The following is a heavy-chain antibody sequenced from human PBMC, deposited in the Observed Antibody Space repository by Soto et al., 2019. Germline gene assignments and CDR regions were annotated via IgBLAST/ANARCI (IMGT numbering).Heavy chain of an antibody. D-gene: IGHD3-10*01. CDR2: ISGSGSSR. CDR3: AKEVLRRGESLERDFDY. CDR1: GFTFSTYA. Sequence: EVQLLESGGDLVQPGGSLRLSCAASGFTFSTYAMSWVRQAPGKGLAWVSAISGSGSSRYYADSAKGRFTISRDNSKNTLFLQLNSLRAEDTAVYYCAKEVLRRGESLERDFDYWGQGTLVTVSS. J-gene: IGHJ4*02. V-gene: IGHV3-23*01.